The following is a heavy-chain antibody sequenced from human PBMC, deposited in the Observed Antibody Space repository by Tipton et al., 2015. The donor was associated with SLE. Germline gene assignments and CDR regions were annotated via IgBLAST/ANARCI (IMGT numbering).Heavy chain of an antibody. CDR2: IYPGDSDT. V-gene: IGHV5-51*03. Sequence: VQLVQSGAEAKKPGDSLKISCSGSGYRFANSWLGWVRHVPGKGLEWMGVIYPGDSDTIYNPSFQGQVTLSVDKSTNTAFLQWASLKASDSGYYYCARKDGSSEFDYWGQGTLVTVSS. CDR1: GYRFANSW. D-gene: IGHD6-13*01. J-gene: IGHJ4*02. CDR3: ARKDGSSEFDY.